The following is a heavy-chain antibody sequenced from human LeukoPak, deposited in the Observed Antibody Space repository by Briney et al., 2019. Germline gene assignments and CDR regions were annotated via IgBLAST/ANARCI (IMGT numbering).Heavy chain of an antibody. CDR3: ARGYYYGSGSYHPY. CDR1: GYTFTSYD. Sequence: ASVKVSCKASGYTFTSYDINWVRQATGQGLEWMGWMNPNSGNTGYAQKFQGRVTMTRNTSISTAYMELSSVTAADTAVYYCARGYYYGSGSYHPYWGQGTLVTVSS. D-gene: IGHD3-10*01. J-gene: IGHJ4*02. CDR2: MNPNSGNT. V-gene: IGHV1-8*01.